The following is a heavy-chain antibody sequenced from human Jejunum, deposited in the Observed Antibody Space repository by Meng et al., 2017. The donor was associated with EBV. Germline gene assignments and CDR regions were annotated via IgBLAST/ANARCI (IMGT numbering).Heavy chain of an antibody. CDR2: INGDGSRT. CDR3: AKDRNYYIDY. Sequence: VELVVSGGGLISPGWFRRPSFSAAGFPVSGFWRYWVRQVPGKGPVWISRINGDGSRTTYADSVKDRFTISRDNAKNTLYLQMNSLRAEDTAVYYCAKDRNYYIDYWGQGTLVTVSS. J-gene: IGHJ4*02. V-gene: IGHV3-74*01. CDR1: GFPVSGFW.